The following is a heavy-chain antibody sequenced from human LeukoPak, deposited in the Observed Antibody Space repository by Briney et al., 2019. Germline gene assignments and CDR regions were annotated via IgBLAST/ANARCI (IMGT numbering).Heavy chain of an antibody. CDR3: AGDGPNDAVDI. V-gene: IGHV1-69*04. CDR2: IIPTLSIA. CDR1: LGTFSSYA. Sequence: SVKVSCKPSLGTFSSYALSWVRQAPGQGREWMGRIIPTLSIANYAQKLQGRVTITADKSTSTAYMELSSLRSEDTAVYYCAGDGPNDAVDIWGQGTMVTVSS. J-gene: IGHJ3*02.